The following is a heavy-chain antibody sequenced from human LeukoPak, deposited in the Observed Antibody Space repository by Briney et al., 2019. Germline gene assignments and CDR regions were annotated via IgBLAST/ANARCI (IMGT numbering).Heavy chain of an antibody. V-gene: IGHV3-30*04. CDR3: ARAVYRSGGYYFDY. CDR2: ISYDGSDK. CDR1: GFTFSSCA. D-gene: IGHD6-19*01. Sequence: GRSLRLSCAASGFTFSSCAMQWIRQAPGKGLGWVAVISYDGSDKNYADSVKGRFTISRDNSMDTLYLQMNSLRAEDTAVYYCARAVYRSGGYYFDYWGQGILVTVSS. J-gene: IGHJ4*02.